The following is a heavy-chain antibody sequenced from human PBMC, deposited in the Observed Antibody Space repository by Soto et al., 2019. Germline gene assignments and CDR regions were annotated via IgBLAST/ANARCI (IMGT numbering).Heavy chain of an antibody. Sequence: EVQLVESGGNLVQPGGSLRLSCAASGFTFSSYSMNWVRQAPGKGLEWVSYISSSGSTIYHADSVKGRFTISRDNAKKSLYLQMNSLRAEDTAVYYCARDRVSGAYYHDAFDMWVQGTMVTVSS. CDR1: GFTFSSYS. V-gene: IGHV3-48*01. CDR3: ARDRVSGAYYHDAFDM. D-gene: IGHD3-10*01. CDR2: ISSSGSTI. J-gene: IGHJ3*02.